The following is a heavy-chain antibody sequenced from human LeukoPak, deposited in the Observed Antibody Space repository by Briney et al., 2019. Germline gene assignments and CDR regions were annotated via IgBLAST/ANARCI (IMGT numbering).Heavy chain of an antibody. Sequence: PGGSLRLSCAASGFTFSSYAMSWVRQAPGKGLEWVSAISGNGDTTHYADSVKGRFTISRDNSKNTLYLHMNSLTAEDTAVYFCAQLPRYQLIYSAMDVWGQGTTVTVYS. CDR1: GFTFSSYA. CDR2: ISGNGDTT. J-gene: IGHJ6*02. D-gene: IGHD2-2*01. V-gene: IGHV3-23*01. CDR3: AQLPRYQLIYSAMDV.